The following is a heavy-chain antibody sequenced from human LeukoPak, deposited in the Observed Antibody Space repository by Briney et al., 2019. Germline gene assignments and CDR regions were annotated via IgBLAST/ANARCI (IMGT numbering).Heavy chain of an antibody. CDR1: GFTFSNAW. D-gene: IGHD2-2*02. V-gene: IGHV3-20*04. J-gene: IGHJ4*02. Sequence: PGGSLRLSCAASGFTFSNAWMSWVRQAPGKGLEWISGVNWNGGSTGYADSVKGRFTISRDNSKNTLYLQMNSLRAEDTAVYYCARDPKVVVVPAAIHLDYWGQGTLVTVSS. CDR3: ARDPKVVVVPAAIHLDY. CDR2: VNWNGGST.